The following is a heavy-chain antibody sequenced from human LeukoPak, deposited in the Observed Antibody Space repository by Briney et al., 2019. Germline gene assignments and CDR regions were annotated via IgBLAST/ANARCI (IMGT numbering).Heavy chain of an antibody. D-gene: IGHD2/OR15-2a*01. Sequence: GGSLRLSCAASGFTFSSYGMHWVRQAPGKGLEWVAVIWYDGSITYYADSVMGRFTISKDNSRNMLYLQMSSLRAEDTAVYYCAKADEMNMDYWGQGTLVTVSS. CDR3: AKADEMNMDY. J-gene: IGHJ4*02. V-gene: IGHV3-33*06. CDR1: GFTFSSYG. CDR2: IWYDGSIT.